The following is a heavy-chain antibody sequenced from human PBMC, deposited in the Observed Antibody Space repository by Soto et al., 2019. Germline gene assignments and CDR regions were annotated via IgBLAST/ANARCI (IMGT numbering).Heavy chain of an antibody. J-gene: IGHJ4*02. Sequence: PGESLKISCKASGYSFTTYWIGWVRQMPGKGLEWMGIIYPGDSDTRYSPSFQGQVTISADKSISTAYLHWSSLRASDTAMYYCARPSITIFGVVPWAPFDHWGQGTLVTVSS. CDR1: GYSFTTYW. CDR3: ARPSITIFGVVPWAPFDH. CDR2: IYPGDSDT. D-gene: IGHD3-3*01. V-gene: IGHV5-51*01.